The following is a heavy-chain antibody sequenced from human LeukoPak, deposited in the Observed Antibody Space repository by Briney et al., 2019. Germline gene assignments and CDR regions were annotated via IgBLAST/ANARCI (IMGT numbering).Heavy chain of an antibody. CDR1: GESISGFY. CDR2: IYYSGST. J-gene: IGHJ6*03. CDR3: ARRRRLAAYSSSWYGSSDYYYLDV. V-gene: IGHV4-59*08. Sequence: SSETLSLTCTVSGESISGFYWTWIRQPPGKGLEWIGYIYYSGSTNYNPSLKSRVTISVDTSKNQVSLTLTSVTDADTAVYYCARRRRLAAYSSSWYGSSDYYYLDVWGDGTTVTISS. D-gene: IGHD6-13*01.